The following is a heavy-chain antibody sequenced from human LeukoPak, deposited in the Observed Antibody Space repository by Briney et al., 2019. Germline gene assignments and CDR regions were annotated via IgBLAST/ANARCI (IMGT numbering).Heavy chain of an antibody. CDR3: ARSGYSNFDY. Sequence: SETLSLTCTVSGGSISSGGYYWSWIRQPPGKGLEWIGYIYHSGSTYYNPSLKSRVTISVDTSKNQFSLKLSSVTAADTAVYYCARSGYSNFDYWGQGTLVTVSS. J-gene: IGHJ4*02. CDR1: GGSISSGGYY. CDR2: IYHSGST. V-gene: IGHV4-30-2*01. D-gene: IGHD3-3*01.